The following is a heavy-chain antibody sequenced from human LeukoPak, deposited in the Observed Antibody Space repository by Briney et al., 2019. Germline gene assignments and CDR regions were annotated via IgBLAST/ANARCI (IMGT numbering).Heavy chain of an antibody. D-gene: IGHD6-19*01. CDR3: ARDPRRLAGPPATYWLDP. J-gene: IGHJ5*02. CDR1: GGTFSTYA. Sequence: SVKVSCKASGGTFSTYALSWVRQAPGQGLEWMGGIIPFFGTADYAQKFQGRVTITADESATTVYMELSSLRSEDTAVYYCARDPRRLAGPPATYWLDPWGQGTLVTVSS. CDR2: IIPFFGTA. V-gene: IGHV1-69*13.